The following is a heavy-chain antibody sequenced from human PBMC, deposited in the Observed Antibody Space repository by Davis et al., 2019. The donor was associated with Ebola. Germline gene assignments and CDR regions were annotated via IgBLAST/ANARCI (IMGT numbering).Heavy chain of an antibody. CDR2: TYFSSKWYH. V-gene: IGHV6-1*01. CDR3: ARGWLRRGLDA. CDR1: GDSVSSGG. J-gene: IGHJ6*04. D-gene: IGHD3-10*01. Sequence: PSETLSLTCAISGDSVSSGGWNWIRQSPSRGLEWLGRTYFSSKWYHDYAVSVKSRITINPDTSKNQFSLHLNSVTPEDTALYFCARGWLRRGLDAWGEGTAVTVSS.